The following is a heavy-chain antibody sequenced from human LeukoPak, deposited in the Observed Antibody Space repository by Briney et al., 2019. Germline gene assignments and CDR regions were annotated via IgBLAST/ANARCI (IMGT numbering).Heavy chain of an antibody. D-gene: IGHD3-22*01. J-gene: IGHJ4*02. CDR3: AKDRDYYENSGYSYFDY. CDR1: GFTFSSYA. Sequence: GGSLRLSCAASGFTFSSYAMSWVRQAPGKGLEWVSAISGSGGSTYYADSVKGRFTISRDNSKNTLYLQMNSLRAEDTAVYYCAKDRDYYENSGYSYFDYWGQGTLVTVSS. V-gene: IGHV3-23*01. CDR2: ISGSGGST.